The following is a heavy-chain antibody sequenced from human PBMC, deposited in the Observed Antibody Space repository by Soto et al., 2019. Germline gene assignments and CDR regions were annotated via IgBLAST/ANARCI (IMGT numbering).Heavy chain of an antibody. V-gene: IGHV4-59*08. CDR3: ARHGATYPGDFDI. CDR1: GGSISSYY. Sequence: SETLSLTCTVSGGSISSYYWSWIRQPPGKGLEWIGYIYYSGSTNYNPSLKSRVTISVDTSKNQFSLKLSSVTAADTAVYYCARHGATYPGDFDIWGQGTMVTVS. D-gene: IGHD4-17*01. CDR2: IYYSGST. J-gene: IGHJ3*02.